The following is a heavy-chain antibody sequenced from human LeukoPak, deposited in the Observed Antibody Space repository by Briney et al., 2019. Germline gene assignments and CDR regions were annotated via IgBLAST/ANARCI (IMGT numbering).Heavy chain of an antibody. CDR2: IYYSGST. CDR1: GGSISSYY. J-gene: IGHJ6*02. CDR3: ARLIRNYGSGSYYYYYYGMDV. V-gene: IGHV4-59*08. Sequence: SETLSLTCTVSGGSISSYYRSWIRQPPGKGLEWIGYIYYSGSTNYNPSLKSRVTISVDTSKNQLSLKLSSVTAADTAVYYCARLIRNYGSGSYYYYYYGMDVWGQGTTVTVSS. D-gene: IGHD3-10*01.